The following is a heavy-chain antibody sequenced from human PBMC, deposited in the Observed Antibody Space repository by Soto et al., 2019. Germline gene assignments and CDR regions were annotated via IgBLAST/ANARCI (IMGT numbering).Heavy chain of an antibody. CDR1: GFTFDDYA. D-gene: IGHD3-10*01. CDR2: ISWNSGSI. Sequence: EVQLVESGGGLVQPGRSLRLSCAASGFTFDDYAMHWVRQAPGKGLEWVSGISWNSGSIGYADSVKGRFTISRDNAKNSLYLQMNSLRAEDTALYYCAKDEGYGSGSYYDYWGQGTLVTVSS. J-gene: IGHJ4*02. V-gene: IGHV3-9*01. CDR3: AKDEGYGSGSYYDY.